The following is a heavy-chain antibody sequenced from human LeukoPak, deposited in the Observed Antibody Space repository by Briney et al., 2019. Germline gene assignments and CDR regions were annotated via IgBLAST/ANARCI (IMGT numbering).Heavy chain of an antibody. V-gene: IGHV3-30-3*01. CDR3: ARDSYIVVVPAAIQSDYYYGMDV. CDR1: VFTFSSYA. CDR2: ISYDGSNK. J-gene: IGHJ6*02. Sequence: GGSLRLSCAASVFTFSSYAMHWVRQAPGKGLEWVAVISYDGSNKYYADSVKGRFTISRDNSKNTLYLQMNSLRAEDTAVYYCARDSYIVVVPAAIQSDYYYGMDVWGQGTTVTVSS. D-gene: IGHD2-2*01.